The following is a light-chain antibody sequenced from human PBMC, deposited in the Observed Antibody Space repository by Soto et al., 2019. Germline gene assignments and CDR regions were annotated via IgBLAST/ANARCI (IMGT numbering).Light chain of an antibody. V-gene: IGKV3-20*01. CDR3: QQYGSSPLT. CDR2: GAS. CDR1: QSVTSSN. J-gene: IGKJ4*01. Sequence: EIVLTQSPGTLSLSPGERATLSCWASQSVTSSNLAWYQQKLGQPPRLIIFGASSRATGIPDRFSGSGSGTDFTLTIRRLEPEDFAVYYCQQYGSSPLTFGGGTKVEIK.